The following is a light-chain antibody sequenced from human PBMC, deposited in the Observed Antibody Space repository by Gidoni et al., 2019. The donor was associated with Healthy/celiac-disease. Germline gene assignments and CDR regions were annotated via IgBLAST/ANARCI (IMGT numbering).Light chain of an antibody. Sequence: EIVLTQAPGTLSFSPGERATLSCRASQSVSSSYLAWYQPKPGQAPRLLIYGASSSATGIPDSFSGSGSGTAFTLTSSRLEPEDFAVYYCQQYGSSRGTFGQGTKVEIK. CDR1: QSVSSSY. CDR2: GAS. CDR3: QQYGSSRGT. J-gene: IGKJ1*01. V-gene: IGKV3-20*01.